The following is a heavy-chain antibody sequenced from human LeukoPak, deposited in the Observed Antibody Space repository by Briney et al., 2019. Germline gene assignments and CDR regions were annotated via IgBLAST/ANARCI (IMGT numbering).Heavy chain of an antibody. CDR2: MKSKPEGGTT. J-gene: IGHJ5*02. Sequence: GVSLRLSCLTSGFTFVNASMSWVRQAPGKGLEWVGLMKSKPEGGTTFYAAPVKDRFSISRDDSRNTLYLQMNSLTIGDTGVYYCTTGNPWGQGTLVTVSS. V-gene: IGHV3-15*01. CDR1: GFTFVNAS. CDR3: TTGNP.